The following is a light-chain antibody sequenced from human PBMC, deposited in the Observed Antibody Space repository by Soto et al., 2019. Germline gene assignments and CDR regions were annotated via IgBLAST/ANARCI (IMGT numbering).Light chain of an antibody. Sequence: DIEMTQSPSSLSASIGDRVTITCRASQVIFNYLAWFQQKPGRAPQLLIYDASSLRAGVPSRFSGSRSGTEYTLTISSLQPEDVATYYYQKYDSAPRTFGQGTKVEL. J-gene: IGKJ1*01. CDR2: DAS. CDR1: QVIFNY. V-gene: IGKV1-27*01. CDR3: QKYDSAPRT.